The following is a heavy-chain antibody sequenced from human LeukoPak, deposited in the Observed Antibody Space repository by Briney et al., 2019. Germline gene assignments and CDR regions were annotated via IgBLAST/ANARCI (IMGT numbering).Heavy chain of an antibody. CDR1: GFTFSSYA. CDR2: ISGSGGST. V-gene: IGHV3-23*01. CDR3: AKDSIVVAGTGNFDY. J-gene: IGHJ4*02. Sequence: GGSLRLSCAASGFTFSSYAMTWVRQAPGKGLEWVSAISGSGGSTYYADPVKGRFTISRDNSKDTLFLQMHSLRAEDTAVYYCAKDSIVVAGTGNFDYWGQGTLVTVSS. D-gene: IGHD6-19*01.